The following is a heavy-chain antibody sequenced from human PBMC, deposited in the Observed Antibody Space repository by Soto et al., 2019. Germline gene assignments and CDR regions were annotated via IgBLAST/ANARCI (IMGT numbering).Heavy chain of an antibody. CDR3: ASRDPGTSVDY. J-gene: IGHJ4*02. CDR1: GGSFTSNNW. V-gene: IGHV4-4*02. Sequence: GTLCLTCAVSGGSFTSNNWWTWVRQPPGQGLEWIGEIYRTGSTNYNPSLKSRVTISLDKSESQFSLKVTSLTAADTAVYYCASRDPGTSVDYWGQGTLVTVSS. D-gene: IGHD1-7*01. CDR2: IYRTGST.